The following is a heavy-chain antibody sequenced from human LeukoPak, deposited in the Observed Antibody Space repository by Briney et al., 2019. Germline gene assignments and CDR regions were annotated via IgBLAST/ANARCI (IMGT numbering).Heavy chain of an antibody. CDR2: ISGSGGST. J-gene: IGHJ3*02. V-gene: IGHV3-23*01. D-gene: IGHD6-19*01. Sequence: GGSLRLSCAASGFTFSSFALSWVRQAPGKGLEWVSAISGSGGSTYYADSVKGRFTISRDNSKNTLYLQMNSLRAEDTAVYYCAKDLGSGWFLDAFDIWGQGTMVTVSS. CDR3: AKDLGSGWFLDAFDI. CDR1: GFTFSSFA.